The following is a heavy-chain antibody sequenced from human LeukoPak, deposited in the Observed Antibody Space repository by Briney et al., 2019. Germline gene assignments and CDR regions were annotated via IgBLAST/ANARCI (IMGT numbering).Heavy chain of an antibody. J-gene: IGHJ4*02. V-gene: IGHV3-48*03. Sequence: GGSLRLSCAASGFTFSSYEMNWVRQAPGKGLEWVSYISSSGSTIYYADSVRGRFTISRDNAKNSLYLQMNSLRAGDTAVYYCASPSAGTGDYWGQGTLVTVSS. CDR2: ISSSGSTI. CDR1: GFTFSSYE. D-gene: IGHD6-13*01. CDR3: ASPSAGTGDY.